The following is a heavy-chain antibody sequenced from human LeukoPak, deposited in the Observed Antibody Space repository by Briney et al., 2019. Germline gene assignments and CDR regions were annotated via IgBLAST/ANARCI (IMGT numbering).Heavy chain of an antibody. CDR1: GGSISSGGYY. J-gene: IGHJ4*02. V-gene: IGHV4-31*03. Sequence: SQTLSLTCTVSGGSISSGGYYWSWIRQHPGKGLEWIGYIYYSGSTYYNPSLKSRVTISVDTSKNQFSLKLSSVTAADTAVYYCARDKTVGYDILTGYIPFDYWGQGTLVTVSS. CDR2: IYYSGST. CDR3: ARDKTVGYDILTGYIPFDY. D-gene: IGHD3-9*01.